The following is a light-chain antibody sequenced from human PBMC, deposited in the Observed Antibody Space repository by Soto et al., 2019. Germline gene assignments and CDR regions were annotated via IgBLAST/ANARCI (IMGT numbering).Light chain of an antibody. CDR2: EGS. CDR1: SSDVGNYDL. J-gene: IGLJ1*01. CDR3: SSYTSTSTLYV. Sequence: QSVLTQPASVSGSPGQSITISCTGTSSDVGNYDLVSWYQQLPGKAPKFILYEGSKRPSGVSNRFSGSKSGNTASLTISGLQAEDEADYYCSSYTSTSTLYVFGTGTKVTVL. V-gene: IGLV2-14*02.